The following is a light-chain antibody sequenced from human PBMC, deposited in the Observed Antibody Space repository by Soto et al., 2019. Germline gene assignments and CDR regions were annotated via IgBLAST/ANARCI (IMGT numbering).Light chain of an antibody. CDR3: SSYTSRRPPV. J-gene: IGLJ2*01. V-gene: IGLV2-14*01. Sequence: QSVLTQPASVSGSPGQSITISCTGTSSDVGTYKYVSWYQQLPGKAPKLMIYEVSNRPSGVSNRFSGSKSGNTASLTISELQAEDEADYYCSSYTSRRPPVVGGGTKVTV. CDR2: EVS. CDR1: SSDVGTYKY.